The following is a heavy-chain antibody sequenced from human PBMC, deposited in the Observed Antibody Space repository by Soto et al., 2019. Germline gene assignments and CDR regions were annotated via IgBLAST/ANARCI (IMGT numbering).Heavy chain of an antibody. J-gene: IGHJ5*02. CDR1: GYTFTSYG. D-gene: IGHD3-3*01. CDR3: ARDMSYDFWSGYSWFDP. CDR2: ISAYNGNT. Sequence: ASVKVSCKASGYTFTSYGISWVRQAPGQGLEWMGWISAYNGNTNYAQELQGRVTMTTDTSTSTAYMELRSLRSDDTAVYYCARDMSYDFWSGYSWFDPWGQGTLVTVSS. V-gene: IGHV1-18*01.